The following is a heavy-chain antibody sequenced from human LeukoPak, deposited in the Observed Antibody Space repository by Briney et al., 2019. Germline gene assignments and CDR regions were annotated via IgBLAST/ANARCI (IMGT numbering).Heavy chain of an antibody. V-gene: IGHV3-21*01. J-gene: IGHJ3*02. CDR3: AREEGGAGLYGFDI. CDR2: ISSSSDYI. D-gene: IGHD1-26*01. Sequence: GGSLRLSCAASGFTFSSCSMNWVRQAPGKGLEWVSSISSSSDYIYYADSLKGRFTISRDNAKNSLYLQMNSLRAEDAAVYYCAREEGGAGLYGFDIWGQGTMVTVSS. CDR1: GFTFSSCS.